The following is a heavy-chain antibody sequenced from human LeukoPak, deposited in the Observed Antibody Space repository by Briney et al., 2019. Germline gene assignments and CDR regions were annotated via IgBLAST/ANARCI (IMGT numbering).Heavy chain of an antibody. CDR3: ARHFFPSIPGGPNWFDP. V-gene: IGHV4-34*01. Sequence: ASETLSLTCAVYGGSFSGYYWSWIRQPPGKGLEWIGEINHSGSTNYNPSLKSRVTISVDTSKNQFSLKLSSVTAADTAVYYCARHFFPSIPGGPNWFDPWGQGTLVTVSS. CDR1: GGSFSGYY. J-gene: IGHJ5*02. CDR2: INHSGST. D-gene: IGHD4-23*01.